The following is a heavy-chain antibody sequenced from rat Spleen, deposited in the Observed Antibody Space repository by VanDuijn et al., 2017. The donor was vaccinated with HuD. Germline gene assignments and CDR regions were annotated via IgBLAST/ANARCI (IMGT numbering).Heavy chain of an antibody. D-gene: IGHD1-4*01. CDR2: ITHIGGIT. J-gene: IGHJ2*01. CDR3: ARETGYNSYFDY. CDR1: GFTFNNYW. V-gene: IGHV5-31*01. Sequence: EVQLVESGGGLVQPGKSLKLSCVASGFTFNNYWMTWIRQAPGKGLEWVATITHIGGITYYPDSVKGRFPISRDNAKNTLYLQMDSLRSEDTATYYCARETGYNSYFDYWGQGVLVTVSS.